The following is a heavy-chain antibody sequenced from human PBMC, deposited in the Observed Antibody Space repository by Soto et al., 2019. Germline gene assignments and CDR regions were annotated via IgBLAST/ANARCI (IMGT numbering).Heavy chain of an antibody. Sequence: QVQLVESGGGVVQPGRSLRLSCAASGFTFSSYGMHWVRQAPGKGLEWVAVISYGGSNKYYADSVKGRFTISRDNSKNTLYLQMNSLRAEDTAVYYCAKELDSDYYYMDVWGKGTTVTVSS. CDR3: AKELDSDYYYMDV. V-gene: IGHV3-30*18. D-gene: IGHD2-21*01. J-gene: IGHJ6*03. CDR2: ISYGGSNK. CDR1: GFTFSSYG.